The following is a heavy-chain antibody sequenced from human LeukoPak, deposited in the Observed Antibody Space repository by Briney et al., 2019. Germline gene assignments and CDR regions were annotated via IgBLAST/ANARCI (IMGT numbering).Heavy chain of an antibody. CDR3: AREREGCGGDCLDY. D-gene: IGHD2-21*02. CDR1: GFTFSSYA. V-gene: IGHV3-48*03. J-gene: IGHJ4*02. CDR2: IPYSGGSV. Sequence: PGGSLRLSCAASGFTFSSYAMSWVRQAPGKGLEWVSYIPYSGGSVRYADSVQGRFTISRDNAKNSLYLQMNNLRAEDTAVYYCAREREGCGGDCLDYWGQGTLVTVSS.